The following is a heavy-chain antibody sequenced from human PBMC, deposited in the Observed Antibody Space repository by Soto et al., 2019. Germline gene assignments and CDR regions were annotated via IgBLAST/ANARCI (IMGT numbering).Heavy chain of an antibody. D-gene: IGHD1-1*01. Sequence: GASVKVSCKASGGTFSSYAISWVRQAPGQGLEWMGGIIPIFGTANYAQKFQGRVTITADESTSTAYMELSSLRSEDTAVYYCARGGEPYNWNDDFDYWGQGTLVTVSS. CDR3: ARGGEPYNWNDDFDY. J-gene: IGHJ4*02. V-gene: IGHV1-69*13. CDR1: GGTFSSYA. CDR2: IIPIFGTA.